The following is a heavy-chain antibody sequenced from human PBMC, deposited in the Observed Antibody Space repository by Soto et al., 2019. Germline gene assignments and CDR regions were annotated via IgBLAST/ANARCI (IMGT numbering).Heavy chain of an antibody. CDR3: AKDYYDSSGSRYFYALAV. CDR1: GFTFSSYS. D-gene: IGHD3-22*01. J-gene: IGHJ6*02. Sequence: PGGSLRLSCAASGFTFSSYSMNWVRQAPGKGLEWVSYISSSSSTIYYADSVKGRFTISRDNAKNTLYLQMNSLRAEDTAVYYCAKDYYDSSGSRYFYALAVWGQGTTVTVSS. CDR2: ISSSSSTI. V-gene: IGHV3-48*01.